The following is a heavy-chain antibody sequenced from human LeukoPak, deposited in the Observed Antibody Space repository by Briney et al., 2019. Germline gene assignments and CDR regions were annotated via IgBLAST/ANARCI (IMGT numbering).Heavy chain of an antibody. CDR3: ARGGDRRGFDY. J-gene: IGHJ4*02. D-gene: IGHD1-14*01. CDR2: IYDSGTT. Sequence: SETLSLTCTVSGGSISNGGYYWSWIRKHPGKGLEWIDYIYDSGTTYYHPALQSRVTMSVDLSDNHFSLRMRSMTAADTAVYFCARGGDRRGFDYWGQGTLVTVSS. V-gene: IGHV4-31*03. CDR1: GGSISNGGYY.